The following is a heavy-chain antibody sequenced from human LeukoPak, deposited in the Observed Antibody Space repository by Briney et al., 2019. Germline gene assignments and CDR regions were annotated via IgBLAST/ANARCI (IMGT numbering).Heavy chain of an antibody. V-gene: IGHV3-23*01. CDR2: ISGSGGGT. D-gene: IGHD2-15*01. CDR3: ARRALVVATSYWYFDL. J-gene: IGHJ2*01. Sequence: PGASLRLSCAASGFTFSSYAMSWVRQAPGKGLEWVSGISGSGGGTFYADSVEGRFTISRDNSQNTLYLQINSLRAEDTAVYSCARRALVVATSYWYFDLWGRGTLVTVSS. CDR1: GFTFSSYA.